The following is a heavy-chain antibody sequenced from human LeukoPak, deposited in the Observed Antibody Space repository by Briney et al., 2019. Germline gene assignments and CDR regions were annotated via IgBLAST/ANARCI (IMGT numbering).Heavy chain of an antibody. V-gene: IGHV3-48*04. CDR2: ISSGGTTI. Sequence: QPGGSLRLSCAVSGFTFSVYGMTWVRQAPGKGLEWLSHISSGGTTIYYAASVKGRFTVSRDNVENSLFLQMNILRVDDTAVYYCVRDFEVPAAAPDYYYFYYMDVWGTGTTVTVSS. D-gene: IGHD2-2*01. CDR3: VRDFEVPAAAPDYYYFYYMDV. J-gene: IGHJ6*03. CDR1: GFTFSVYG.